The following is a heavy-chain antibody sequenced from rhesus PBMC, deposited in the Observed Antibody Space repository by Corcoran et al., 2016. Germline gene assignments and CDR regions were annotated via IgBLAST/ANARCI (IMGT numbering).Heavy chain of an antibody. CDR1: GGSRSGYY. J-gene: IGHJ4*01. CDR2: IDGNIAGT. Sequence: QLQLQASGPGLVKHSENLYLTCTVSGGSRSGYYWCWIRQPPGKGLEWIGNIDGNIAGTNYTPSLKSRVTISKDTSKNQFSLKLSSVTAADTAVYYCASREYSWNFDYWGQGVLVTVSS. CDR3: ASREYSWNFDY. V-gene: IGHV4-81*01. D-gene: IGHD1-1-1*01.